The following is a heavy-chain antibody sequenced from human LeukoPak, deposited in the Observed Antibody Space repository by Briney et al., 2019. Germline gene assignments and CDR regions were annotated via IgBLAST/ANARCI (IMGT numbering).Heavy chain of an antibody. CDR3: AELGITMIGGV. J-gene: IGHJ6*04. Sequence: GGSLRLSCAASGFTVSRNYMSWVRQAPGKGLEWVSVMYSTGGTYYADSVKGRFTISRDNAKNTVFLQMSSLRAEDTAVYYCAELGITMIGGVWGKGTTVTISS. D-gene: IGHD3-10*02. CDR2: MYSTGGT. V-gene: IGHV3-66*01. CDR1: GFTVSRNY.